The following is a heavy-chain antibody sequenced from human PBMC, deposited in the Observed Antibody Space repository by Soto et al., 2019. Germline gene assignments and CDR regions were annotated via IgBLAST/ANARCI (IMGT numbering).Heavy chain of an antibody. CDR2: ISGSGGNI. CDR1: GFTSIHHS. Sequence: GAPSLSCPGSGFTSIHHSLYWARQPPGKGLQCVSSISGSGGNIYYAESVKGRFTISRDNSKNTLYLQMTSLSSEDSAVYYCVKVSGYCTGGSCFSYFDYWGQGTPVTVSS. V-gene: IGHV3-64D*06. J-gene: IGHJ4*02. CDR3: VKVSGYCTGGSCFSYFDY. D-gene: IGHD2-15*01.